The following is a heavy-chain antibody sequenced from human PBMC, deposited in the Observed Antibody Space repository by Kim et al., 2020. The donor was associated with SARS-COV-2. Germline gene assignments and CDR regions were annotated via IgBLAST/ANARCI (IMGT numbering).Heavy chain of an antibody. V-gene: IGHV1-69*13. CDR2: IIPIFGTA. J-gene: IGHJ3*02. Sequence: SVKVSCKASGGTFSSYAISWVRQAPGQGLEWMGGIIPIFGTANYAQKFQGRVTITADESTSTAYMELSSLRSEDTAVYYCARDGDYYGSGSYYNGLTNDAFDIWGQGTMVTVSS. D-gene: IGHD3-10*01. CDR3: ARDGDYYGSGSYYNGLTNDAFDI. CDR1: GGTFSSYA.